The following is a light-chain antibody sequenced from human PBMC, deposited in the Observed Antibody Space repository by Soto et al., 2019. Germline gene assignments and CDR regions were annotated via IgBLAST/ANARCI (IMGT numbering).Light chain of an antibody. CDR2: KAS. Sequence: DIHMTQSPSTLSASVGDRVTITCRASQSISSCLAWYQQKPGKAPKLLIYKASSLESGVPSRCSGSGSGTEFTLTITILPPEDFVTYCCQQLFDSPITFGQGTRLEIK. CDR1: QSISSC. V-gene: IGKV1-5*03. J-gene: IGKJ5*01. CDR3: QQLFDSPIT.